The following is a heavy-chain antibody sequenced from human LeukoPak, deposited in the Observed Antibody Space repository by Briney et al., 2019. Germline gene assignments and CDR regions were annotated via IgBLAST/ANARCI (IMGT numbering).Heavy chain of an antibody. Sequence: SETLSLTCTVSGGSISSYYWSWIRQPPGKGLEWIGYIYYSGSTNYNPSLKSRVTISVDTSKNQFSLKLSSVTAADTAVYYCARAYDRSPCYFDYWGQGTLVTVSS. CDR1: GGSISSYY. CDR3: ARAYDRSPCYFDY. CDR2: IYYSGST. J-gene: IGHJ4*02. D-gene: IGHD3-22*01. V-gene: IGHV4-59*01.